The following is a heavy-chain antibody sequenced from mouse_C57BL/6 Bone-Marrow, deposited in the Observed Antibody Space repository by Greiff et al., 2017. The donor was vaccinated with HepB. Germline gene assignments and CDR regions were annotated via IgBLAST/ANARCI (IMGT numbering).Heavy chain of an antibody. D-gene: IGHD2-2*01. V-gene: IGHV1-82*01. CDR2: IYPGDGDT. Sequence: VQLVESGPELVKPGASVKISCKASGYAFSSSWMNWVKQRPGKGLEWIGRIYPGDGDTNYNGKFKGKATLTADKSSSTAYMQLSSLTSEDSAVYFCARGMIYYGFVDYWGQGTTLTVSS. J-gene: IGHJ2*01. CDR1: GYAFSSSW. CDR3: ARGMIYYGFVDY.